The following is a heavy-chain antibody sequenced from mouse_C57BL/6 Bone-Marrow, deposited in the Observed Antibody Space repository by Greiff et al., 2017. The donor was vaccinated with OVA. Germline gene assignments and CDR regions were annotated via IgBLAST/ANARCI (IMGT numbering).Heavy chain of an antibody. D-gene: IGHD2-4*01. CDR1: GYTFTSYW. Sequence: QVQLQQSGAELAKPGASVKLSCKASGYTFTSYWMHWVKQRPGQGLEWIGYINPSSGYTKYNQKFKDKATLPADKSSSTADMQLSSLTYEDSAVYYCARGNYDYDSWFAYWGQGTLVTVSA. CDR3: ARGNYDYDSWFAY. V-gene: IGHV1-7*01. J-gene: IGHJ3*01. CDR2: INPSSGYT.